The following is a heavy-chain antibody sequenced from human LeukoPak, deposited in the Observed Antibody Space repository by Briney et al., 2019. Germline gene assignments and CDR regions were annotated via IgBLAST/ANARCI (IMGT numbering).Heavy chain of an antibody. D-gene: IGHD3-10*01. J-gene: IGHJ4*02. Sequence: GGSLRLSCAASGFTFSSYGMHWVRQAPGKGLEWVAVIWYDGSHKYYADSVKGRFTISRDNSKNTLHLQMNSLRAEDTAVYYCARDLLLWFGELSGDSDYWGQGTLATASS. CDR2: IWYDGSHK. CDR1: GFTFSSYG. V-gene: IGHV3-33*01. CDR3: ARDLLLWFGELSGDSDY.